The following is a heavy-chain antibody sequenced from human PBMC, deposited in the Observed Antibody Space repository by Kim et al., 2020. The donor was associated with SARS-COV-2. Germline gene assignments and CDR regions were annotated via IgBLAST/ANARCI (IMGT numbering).Heavy chain of an antibody. CDR1: GFTFSSYA. J-gene: IGHJ4*02. Sequence: GGSLRLSCAASGFTFSSYAMSWVRQAPGKGLEWVSAISGSGGSTYYADSVKGRFTISRDNSKNTLYLQMNSLRAEDTAVYYCAKPPYRFGELLYTYWGQGTLVTVSS. CDR2: ISGSGGST. D-gene: IGHD3-10*01. CDR3: AKPPYRFGELLYTY. V-gene: IGHV3-23*01.